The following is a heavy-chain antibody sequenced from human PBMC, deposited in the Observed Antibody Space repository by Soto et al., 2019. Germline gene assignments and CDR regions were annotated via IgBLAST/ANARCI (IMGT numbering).Heavy chain of an antibody. Sequence: EVQLVESGGGLVQPGGSLRLSCVASGFTFSAYSMNWVRQAPGKGPERLSYISGNNAKIYYADSVRGRFTISRDNAKSSLFLQMDSLRDEDTAVYYCARQVYTVVTPIDLWGQGTLVTVSS. J-gene: IGHJ5*02. CDR2: ISGNNAKI. CDR3: ARQVYTVVTPIDL. D-gene: IGHD2-21*02. CDR1: GFTFSAYS. V-gene: IGHV3-48*02.